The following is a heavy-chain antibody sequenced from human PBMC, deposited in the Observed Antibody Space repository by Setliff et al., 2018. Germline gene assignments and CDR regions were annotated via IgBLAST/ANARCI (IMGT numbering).Heavy chain of an antibody. CDR1: GGTFSSYA. V-gene: IGHV1-69*10. J-gene: IGHJ3*02. CDR3: AKDVSPPGTNGWHPDVLDI. D-gene: IGHD6-19*01. Sequence: SVKVSCKASGGTFSSYAISWVRQAPGQGLEWMGGIIPILGIANYAQKFQGRVTMTTDTSTSTAYMELRSLRSEDTAVYYCAKDVSPPGTNGWHPDVLDIWGQGTMVTVSS. CDR2: IIPILGIA.